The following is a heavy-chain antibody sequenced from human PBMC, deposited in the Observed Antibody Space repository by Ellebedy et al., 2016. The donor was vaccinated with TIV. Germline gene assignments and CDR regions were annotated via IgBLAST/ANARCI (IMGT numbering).Heavy chain of an antibody. Sequence: GESLKISSKGSEYSFSLYWIAWLRQMRGKGLEWMGIIYPGDSDTRYSPSFQGQVTISVDKSISAAYRQWSSLKASNTAMYYCARSEGSSSGFDYWGQGSLVTVSS. D-gene: IGHD6-6*01. CDR3: ARSEGSSSGFDY. CDR1: EYSFSLYW. CDR2: IYPGDSDT. J-gene: IGHJ4*02. V-gene: IGHV5-51*01.